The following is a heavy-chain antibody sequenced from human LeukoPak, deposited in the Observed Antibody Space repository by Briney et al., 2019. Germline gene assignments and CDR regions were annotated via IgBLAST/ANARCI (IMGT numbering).Heavy chain of an antibody. V-gene: IGHV4-4*02. CDR2: IYHSGST. J-gene: IGHJ4*02. D-gene: IGHD2-15*01. CDR3: ARRRPNSSGGLFDY. CDR1: GGSISSSNW. Sequence: SETLSLTCAVSGGSISSSNWWSWVRQPPGKVLEWIGEIYHSGSTNYNPSLKSRVTISVDKSKNQFSLKLSSVTAADTAVYYCARRRPNSSGGLFDYWGQGTLVTVSS.